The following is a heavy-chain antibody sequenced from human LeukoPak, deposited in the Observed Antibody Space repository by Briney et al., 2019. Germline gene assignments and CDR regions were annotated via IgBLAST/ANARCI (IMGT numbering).Heavy chain of an antibody. Sequence: GGSLRLSCAASGFTFGSNYMNWVRQAPGKGLEWVSIIYSGGSAYYADSVKGRFTISRDNSKNTLYLQMNSLRAEDTAVYYCASADTYCSSTSCYTRYWGQGTLVTVSS. CDR3: ASADTYCSSTSCYTRY. CDR2: IYSGGSA. J-gene: IGHJ4*02. D-gene: IGHD2-2*02. CDR1: GFTFGSNY. V-gene: IGHV3-53*01.